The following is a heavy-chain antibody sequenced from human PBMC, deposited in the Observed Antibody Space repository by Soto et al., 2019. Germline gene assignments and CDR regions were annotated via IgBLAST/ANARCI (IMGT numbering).Heavy chain of an antibody. D-gene: IGHD2-15*01. J-gene: IGHJ4*02. V-gene: IGHV4-39*02. CDR2: IYYRGNT. Sequence: SQTLSHTCTVSGGSTSPSRHHWGRIRQPQGKGLEWIGSIYYRGNTYYNPSLKSRVTISVDTSKNQFSLKLSSVTAADTAVYYCAREGGGYCSGGSCQVDYWGQGTLVTVS. CDR1: GGSTSPSRHH. CDR3: AREGGGYCSGGSCQVDY.